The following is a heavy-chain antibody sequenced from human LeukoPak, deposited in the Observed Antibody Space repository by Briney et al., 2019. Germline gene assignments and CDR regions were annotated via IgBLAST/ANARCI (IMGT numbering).Heavy chain of an antibody. CDR3: ARGGGLDV. Sequence: PGGSLRLSCAASGFTFSSYGMNWARQAPGKGLEWVASINHNGNVNYYVDSVKGRFTISRDNAKNSLCLQMSNLRAEDTAVYFCARGGGLDVWGQGATVTVSS. J-gene: IGHJ6*02. V-gene: IGHV3-7*03. CDR2: INHNGNVN. D-gene: IGHD3-16*01. CDR1: GFTFSSYG.